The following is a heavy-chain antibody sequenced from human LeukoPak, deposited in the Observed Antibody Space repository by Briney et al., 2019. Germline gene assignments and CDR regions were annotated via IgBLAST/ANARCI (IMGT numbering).Heavy chain of an antibody. Sequence: GGSLRLSCAASGFTFSSYAMSWVRQAPGKGLEWVSAISGSGGSTYYADSVKGRFTISRDNSKNTLYLQMNSLRAEDTAVYYCAATYYYGSGPFYYYYGMDVWGQGTTVTVSS. J-gene: IGHJ6*02. CDR1: GFTFSSYA. CDR3: AATYYYGSGPFYYYYGMDV. CDR2: ISGSGGST. V-gene: IGHV3-23*01. D-gene: IGHD3-10*01.